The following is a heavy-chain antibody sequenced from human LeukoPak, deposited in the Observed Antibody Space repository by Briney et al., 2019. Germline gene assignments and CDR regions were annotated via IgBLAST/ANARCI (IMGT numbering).Heavy chain of an antibody. Sequence: GGSLRLSCAASGFTFSSYGMHWVRQAPGKGLEWVAVISYDGSNKYYADSVKGRFTISRDNSKNTLYLQMNSLRAEDTAVYYCAKVLRAFDWFDYYYGMDVWGQGTTVTVSS. J-gene: IGHJ6*02. CDR3: AKVLRAFDWFDYYYGMDV. V-gene: IGHV3-30*18. D-gene: IGHD3-9*01. CDR2: ISYDGSNK. CDR1: GFTFSSYG.